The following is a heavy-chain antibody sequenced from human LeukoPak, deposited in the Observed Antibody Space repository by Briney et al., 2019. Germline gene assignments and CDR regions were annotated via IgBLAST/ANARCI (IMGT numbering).Heavy chain of an antibody. V-gene: IGHV1-24*01. CDR2: FDPEDGET. D-gene: IGHD2-2*01. Sequence: GASVKVSCKVSGYTLTELSMHWVRQAPGKGLEWMGGFDPEDGETIYAQKFQGRVTITADESTSTAYMELSSLRSEDTAVYYCARGYCSSTSCSTGSFDYWGQGTLVTVSS. CDR3: ARGYCSSTSCSTGSFDY. J-gene: IGHJ4*02. CDR1: GYTLTELS.